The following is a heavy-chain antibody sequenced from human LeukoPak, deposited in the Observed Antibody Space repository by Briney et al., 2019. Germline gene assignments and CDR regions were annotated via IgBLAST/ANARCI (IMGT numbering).Heavy chain of an antibody. Sequence: SVKVSCKASGGTFSNYAINWVRQAPGPGLEWMGGIIPIFGTANYAQKFQGRVTITADEFTRTVYMELNSLKSEDTAVYYCARGWDYDSGGRPTAYVYWGQGTLVTVSS. D-gene: IGHD3-22*01. V-gene: IGHV1-69*13. CDR1: GGTFSNYA. J-gene: IGHJ4*02. CDR3: ARGWDYDSGGRPTAYVY. CDR2: IIPIFGTA.